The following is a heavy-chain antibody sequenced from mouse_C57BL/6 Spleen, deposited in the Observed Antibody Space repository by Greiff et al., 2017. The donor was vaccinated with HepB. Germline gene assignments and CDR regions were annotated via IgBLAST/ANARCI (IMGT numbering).Heavy chain of an antibody. CDR2: IYPGDGDT. CDR3: ARGSWLAY. V-gene: IGHV1-82*01. Sequence: VQLQQSGPELVKPGASVKISCKASGYAFSSSWMNWVKQRPGKGLEWIGRIYPGDGDTNYNGKFKGKATLTADKSSSPAYMQLSSLTSEDSAVYFCARGSWLAYWGQGTLVTVSA. J-gene: IGHJ3*01. CDR1: GYAFSSSW.